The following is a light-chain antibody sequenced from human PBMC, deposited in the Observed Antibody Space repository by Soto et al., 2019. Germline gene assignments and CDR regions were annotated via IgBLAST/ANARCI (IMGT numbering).Light chain of an antibody. Sequence: EIVMTQYPDTLSVSPGERATLSCRAGQGVTTNFAWYQQKSGQSPRLLIYDVSIRATGVPARFSGTGSETDFTLTISGLQSEDSAVYFCQQYNNWPFSFGQGTRLEI. J-gene: IGKJ5*01. CDR3: QQYNNWPFS. V-gene: IGKV3-15*01. CDR2: DVS. CDR1: QGVTTN.